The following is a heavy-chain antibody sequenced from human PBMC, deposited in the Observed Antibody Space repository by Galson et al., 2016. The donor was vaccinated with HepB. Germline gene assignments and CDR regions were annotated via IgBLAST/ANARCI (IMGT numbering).Heavy chain of an antibody. CDR2: ISSSSATI. CDR3: TRDGALPGGWVWIDP. D-gene: IGHD6-19*01. CDR1: GFSFSTYT. J-gene: IGHJ5*02. V-gene: IGHV3-48*04. Sequence: SLRRSCAASGFSFSTYTMNWVRQAPGKGLEWVASISSSSATIYYVDSVKRRFAVSRDNAKNSVYLQMNSLRVEDTAVYYCTRDGALPGGWVWIDPWGQGTLVIVSS.